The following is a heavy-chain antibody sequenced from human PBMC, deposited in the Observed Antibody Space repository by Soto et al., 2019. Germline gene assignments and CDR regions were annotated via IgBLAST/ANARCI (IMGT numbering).Heavy chain of an antibody. CDR3: ARDPGGYTIGIFKI. CDR1: GFTFSLYA. Sequence: PGGSLRLSCAASGFTFSLYALHWFRQAPGKGLEWVAVISDDGNTKYFADSVKGRFTISRDTSRSTLYLQMSSLRPEDTAVYYWARDPGGYTIGIFKIWGKGRVVT. CDR2: ISDDGNTK. J-gene: IGHJ3*02. D-gene: IGHD2-8*02. V-gene: IGHV3-30-3*01.